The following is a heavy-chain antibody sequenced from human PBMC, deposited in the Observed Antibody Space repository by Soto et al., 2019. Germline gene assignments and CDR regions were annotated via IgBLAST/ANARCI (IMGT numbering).Heavy chain of an antibody. D-gene: IGHD2-2*01. Sequence: ASVTVSCKTSGYTFSNYGITWVRQAPGQPLEWLGWISLYSDGTNYAQKFQGRVSMTTDTSTTTAYMELRSLRSDDTAVYYCARVVPGAEAWFGPWGQGTLVTVCS. CDR3: ARVVPGAEAWFGP. CDR2: ISLYSDGT. CDR1: GYTFSNYG. J-gene: IGHJ5*02. V-gene: IGHV1-18*01.